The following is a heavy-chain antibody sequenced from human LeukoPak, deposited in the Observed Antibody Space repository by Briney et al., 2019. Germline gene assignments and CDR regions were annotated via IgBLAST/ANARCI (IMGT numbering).Heavy chain of an antibody. J-gene: IGHJ5*02. CDR2: IIPIFGTA. D-gene: IGHD1-26*01. V-gene: IGHV1-69*13. CDR1: GGTFSSYE. CDR3: ASRVWSGSSHNWFDP. Sequence: ASVKVSCKASGGTFSSYEISWVRQAPGQGLEWMGGIIPIFGTANYAQKFQGRVTITADESTSTAYMELSSLRSEDTAVYYCASRVWSGSSHNWFDPWGQGTLVTVSS.